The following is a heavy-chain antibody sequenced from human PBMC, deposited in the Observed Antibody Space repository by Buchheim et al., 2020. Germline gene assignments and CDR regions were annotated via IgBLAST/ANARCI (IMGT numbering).Heavy chain of an antibody. CDR3: AREVGYSSSRPFDT. CDR1: GFTLSDYY. V-gene: IGHV3-11*06. J-gene: IGHJ4*02. D-gene: IGHD6-13*01. Sequence: QVQLMESGGGLVKPGGSLRLSCAASGFTLSDYYMNWIRQAPGKGLEWVSYITSGSTNTKYADSVKGRFTISRDDAKTKLFLQLNSLRVEDTAVYYCAREVGYSSSRPFDTWGQGTL. CDR2: ITSGSTNT.